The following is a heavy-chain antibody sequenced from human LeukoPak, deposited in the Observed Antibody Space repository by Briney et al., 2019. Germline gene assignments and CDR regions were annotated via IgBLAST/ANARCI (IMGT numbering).Heavy chain of an antibody. D-gene: IGHD3-22*01. Sequence: ASVKVSCKASGYTFTGYYMHWVRQAPGQGLEWMGWFNPNSGGTNYAQKFQGRVTMTRDTSISTAYMELSRLRSDDTAVYYCARAGVYYDSSGSLGFWGQGTTVTVSS. CDR3: ARAGVYYDSSGSLGF. CDR1: GYTFTGYY. V-gene: IGHV1-2*02. CDR2: FNPNSGGT. J-gene: IGHJ6*02.